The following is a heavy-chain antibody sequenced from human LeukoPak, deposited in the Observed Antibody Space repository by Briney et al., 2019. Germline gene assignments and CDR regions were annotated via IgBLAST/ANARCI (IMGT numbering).Heavy chain of an antibody. Sequence: GGSLRLSCAASGFTFSSYGMHWVRQAPGKGLEWVAVISYDGSNKYYADSVKGRFTISRDNSKNTLYLQMSSLRAEDTAVYYCAKGPEVRGVIVILKTGEKGALDYWGQGTLVTVSS. V-gene: IGHV3-30*18. CDR2: ISYDGSNK. J-gene: IGHJ4*02. CDR3: AKGPEVRGVIVILKTGEKGALDY. CDR1: GFTFSSYG. D-gene: IGHD3-10*01.